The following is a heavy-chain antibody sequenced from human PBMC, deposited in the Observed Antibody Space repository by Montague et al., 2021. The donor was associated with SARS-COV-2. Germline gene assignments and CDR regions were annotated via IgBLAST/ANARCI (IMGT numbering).Heavy chain of an antibody. CDR1: SGSISSYY. V-gene: IGHV4-59*01. Sequence: SETLSLTCTVSSGSISSYYWSWIRQPPGKGLEWTGYIYYSGSTNYNPSLKSRVPISVDTSKNQFSLKLSSVTAADTAVYYCARGAGYSSSWDLAFEIWGQGTMVTVSS. D-gene: IGHD6-13*01. J-gene: IGHJ3*02. CDR2: IYYSGST. CDR3: ARGAGYSSSWDLAFEI.